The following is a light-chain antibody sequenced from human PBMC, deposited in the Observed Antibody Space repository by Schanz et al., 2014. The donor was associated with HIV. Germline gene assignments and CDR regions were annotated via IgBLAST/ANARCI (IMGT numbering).Light chain of an antibody. Sequence: IQMTQSPSTVSASVGDRVTITCRASQTIGRFLAWYQQKPGRAPKLLIYQASTLQTGVPSRFSGSGSGTSFTLPIPSLQPDDFATYYCQQCVTYPYTFGQGTKLDIK. V-gene: IGKV1-5*03. CDR2: QAS. CDR3: QQCVTYPYT. CDR1: QTIGRF. J-gene: IGKJ2*01.